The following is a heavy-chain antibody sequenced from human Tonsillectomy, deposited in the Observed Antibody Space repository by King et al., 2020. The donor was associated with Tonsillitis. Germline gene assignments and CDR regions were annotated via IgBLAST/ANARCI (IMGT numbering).Heavy chain of an antibody. D-gene: IGHD3-22*01. CDR1: GFTFDEYA. V-gene: IGHV3-9*01. CDR2: ISGNSGSI. J-gene: IGHJ4*02. CDR3: AKSHVGSAYPFHFDY. Sequence: DVQLVESGGGLVQPGRSLRLSCAASGFTFDEYAMHWVRQAPGKGLEGGSGISGNSGSIGYADAVKGRFTISSDNAKNSLYLQMNSLRAEDTAFYYCAKSHVGSAYPFHFDYWGQGTLVTVSS.